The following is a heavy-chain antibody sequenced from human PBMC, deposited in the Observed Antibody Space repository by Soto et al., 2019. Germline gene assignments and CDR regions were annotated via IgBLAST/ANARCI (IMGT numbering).Heavy chain of an antibody. J-gene: IGHJ4*02. CDR1: GFTFTNYA. D-gene: IGHD2-2*01. Sequence: PGGSLRLSCAVSGFTFTNYAMSWVRQAPGKGLEWVSAISGGGGSTSYADSVKGRFTISRDNSKNTLYLQMNSLRAEDTAVYYCAKDHCTSTSCSRGYFDHWGQGALVTVSS. CDR2: ISGGGGST. V-gene: IGHV3-23*01. CDR3: AKDHCTSTSCSRGYFDH.